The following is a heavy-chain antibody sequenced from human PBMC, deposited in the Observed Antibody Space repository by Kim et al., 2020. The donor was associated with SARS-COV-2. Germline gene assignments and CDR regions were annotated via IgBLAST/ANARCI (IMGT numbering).Heavy chain of an antibody. CDR1: GFNFNNAW. D-gene: IGHD3-16*01. CDR2: IKSTPDGGTI. V-gene: IGHV3-15*01. J-gene: IGHJ4*02. CDR3: TTDKFWAFDY. Sequence: GGSLRLSCVASGFNFNNAWMSWVRQALEKGLEWLGRIKSTPDGGTIDYAAPVKGRFIISRDDSRNTVYLQMNSLKTEDTAVYYCTTDKFWAFDYWGQGTLVTVSS.